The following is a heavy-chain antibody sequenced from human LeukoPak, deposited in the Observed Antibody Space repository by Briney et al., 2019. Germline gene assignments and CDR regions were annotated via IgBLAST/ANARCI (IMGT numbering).Heavy chain of an antibody. J-gene: IGHJ4*02. D-gene: IGHD5-18*01. CDR2: IYYSGST. V-gene: IGHV4-59*01. CDR1: GGSFSGYY. Sequence: PSETLSLTCAVYGGSFSGYYWSWIRQPPGRGLEWIGYIYYSGSTNYNPSLKSRVTISVDTSKNQFSLKLSSVTAADTAVYYCAREGTYSYGPTYYFDYWGQGTLVTVSP. CDR3: AREGTYSYGPTYYFDY.